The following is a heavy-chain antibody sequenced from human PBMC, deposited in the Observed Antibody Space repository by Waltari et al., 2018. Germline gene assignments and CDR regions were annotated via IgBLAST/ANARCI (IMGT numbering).Heavy chain of an antibody. J-gene: IGHJ3*02. CDR3: AREIPAATDAFDI. Sequence: QVKLQESGPGLVKPSETLSLTCTVAGGSISIYHWSWIRQPPGKGLEWIGYIYYSVSTNYNPSLKSRVTISVDTSKNQFSLKLSSVTAADTAVYYCAREIPAATDAFDIWGQGTMVTVSS. D-gene: IGHD2-15*01. CDR2: IYYSVST. V-gene: IGHV4-59*01. CDR1: GGSISIYH.